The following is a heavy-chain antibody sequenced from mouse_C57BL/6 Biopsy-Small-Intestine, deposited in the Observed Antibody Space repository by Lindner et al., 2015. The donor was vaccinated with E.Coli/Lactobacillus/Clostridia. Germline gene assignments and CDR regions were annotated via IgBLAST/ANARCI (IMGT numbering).Heavy chain of an antibody. Sequence: VQLQESGADLVKPGASVKMSCKTSGFTFINYWMTWVKQRPGQGLEWIGDIYLASGSTNYNERFKNKATLTVDTSSSTACMQLSSLTSEDSAVYYCAYFDYDEGFAYWGQGTLVTVSA. CDR3: AYFDYDEGFAY. CDR2: IYLASGST. D-gene: IGHD2-4*01. V-gene: IGHV1-55*01. CDR1: GFTFINYW. J-gene: IGHJ3*01.